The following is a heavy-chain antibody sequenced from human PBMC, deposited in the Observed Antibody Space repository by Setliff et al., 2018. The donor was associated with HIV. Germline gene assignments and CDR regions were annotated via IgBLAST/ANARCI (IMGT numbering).Heavy chain of an antibody. CDR3: ARGPYYYDSSGYYH. CDR2: INHSGST. J-gene: IGHJ4*02. D-gene: IGHD3-22*01. V-gene: IGHV4-34*01. CDR1: GGSFSGYY. Sequence: TLSLTCAVYGGSFSGYYWSWIRQPPGKGLEWIGEINHSGSTNYNPSLESRVTISVDTSKNQFSLKLSSVTAADTAVYYCARGPYYYDSSGYYHWGQGTLVTVSS.